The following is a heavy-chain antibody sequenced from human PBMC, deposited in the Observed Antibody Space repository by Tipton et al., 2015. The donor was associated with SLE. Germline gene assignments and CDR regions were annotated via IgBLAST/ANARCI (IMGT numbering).Heavy chain of an antibody. CDR1: GGSISSYY. V-gene: IGHV4-59*12. D-gene: IGHD5-24*01. CDR3: ARSDGYNIDY. J-gene: IGHJ4*02. CDR2: IYHSGST. Sequence: TLSLTCTVSGGSISSYYWSWIRQPPGKGLEWIGYIYHSGSTYYNPSLKTRVTISVDTSKHHFSLNLRSMTAADTAVYYCARSDGYNIDYWGQGTLVTVSS.